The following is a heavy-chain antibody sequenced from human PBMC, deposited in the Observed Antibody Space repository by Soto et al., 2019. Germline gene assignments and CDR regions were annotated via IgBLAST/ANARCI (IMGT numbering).Heavy chain of an antibody. J-gene: IGHJ4*02. D-gene: IGHD3-22*01. V-gene: IGHV4-30-4*01. CDR3: ARYDSSGLLTSGFDY. CDR1: GGSISSGDYY. Sequence: QVQLQESGPGLVKPSQTLSLTCTVSGGSISSGDYYWSWIRQPPGKGLEWIGYIYYSGSTYYNPSRKSRVTISVDTSQNQFSLKLSSVTAADTAVYYCARYDSSGLLTSGFDYWGQGTLVTVSS. CDR2: IYYSGST.